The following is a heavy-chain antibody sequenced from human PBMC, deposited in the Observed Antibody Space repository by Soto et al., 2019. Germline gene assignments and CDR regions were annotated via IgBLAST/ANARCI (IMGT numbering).Heavy chain of an antibody. J-gene: IGHJ4*02. CDR3: ARDRDDYGSGNYYNRIDF. CDR1: GGIFSTYA. Sequence: QVQLVQSGAEVKKPGSSVKVSCKASGGIFSTYAISWLRRAPGQGLEWMGGIIPIFGTPNYAQRFQGRVTITADGSTSTAYMELSRLRSEDTAVYYCARDRDDYGSGNYYNRIDFWGQGTLVPVSS. CDR2: IIPIFGTP. D-gene: IGHD3-10*01. V-gene: IGHV1-69*01.